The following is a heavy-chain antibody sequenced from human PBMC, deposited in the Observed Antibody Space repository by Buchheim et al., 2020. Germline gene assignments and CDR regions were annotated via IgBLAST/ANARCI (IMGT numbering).Heavy chain of an antibody. CDR1: GGTFSSYT. Sequence: QVQLVQSGAEVKKPGSSVKVSCKASGGTFSSYTISWVRQAPGQGLEWMGRIIPILGIANYAQKFQGRVTITADKSTSTAYMELSSLRSEDTAVYYCARILGYCSSTSCYVGVRQYYYYGMDVWGQGTT. CDR3: ARILGYCSSTSCYVGVRQYYYYGMDV. J-gene: IGHJ6*02. D-gene: IGHD2-2*01. CDR2: IIPILGIA. V-gene: IGHV1-69*02.